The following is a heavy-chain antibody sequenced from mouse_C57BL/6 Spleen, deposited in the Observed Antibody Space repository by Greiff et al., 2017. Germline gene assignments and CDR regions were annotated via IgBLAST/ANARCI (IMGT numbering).Heavy chain of an antibody. CDR3: ARESNYPAMDY. D-gene: IGHD2-5*01. V-gene: IGHV1-50*01. CDR2: IDPSDSYT. J-gene: IGHJ4*01. CDR1: GYTFTSYW. Sequence: QVHVKQPGAELVKPGASVKLSCKASGYTFTSYWMQWVKQRPGQGLEWIGEIDPSDSYTNYNQKFKGKATLTVDTSSSTAYMQLSSLTSEDSAVYYCARESNYPAMDYWGQGTSVTVSS.